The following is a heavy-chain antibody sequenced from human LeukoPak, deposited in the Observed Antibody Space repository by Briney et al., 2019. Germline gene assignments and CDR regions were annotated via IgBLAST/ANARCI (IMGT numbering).Heavy chain of an antibody. CDR2: IIPILGIA. V-gene: IGHV1-69*02. Sequence: SVKVSCKASGGTFSSYTISWVRQAPGQGLEWMGRIIPILGIANYAQKFQGRVTITADRSTSTAYMELSSLRSEDTAVYYCASGRSSGYYYGMDVWGQGTTVTVSS. J-gene: IGHJ6*02. CDR1: GGTFSSYT. CDR3: ASGRSSGYYYGMDV. D-gene: IGHD3-10*01.